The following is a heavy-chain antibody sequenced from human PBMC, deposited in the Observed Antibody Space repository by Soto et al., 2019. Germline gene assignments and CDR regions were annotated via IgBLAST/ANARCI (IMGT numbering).Heavy chain of an antibody. Sequence: PGGSLRLSCAASGFTFSSYAMHWVRQAPGKGLEWVAVISYDGSNKYYADSVKGRFTISRDNSKNTLYLQMNSLRAEDTAVYYCARVPLRFLEWFYFDYWGQGTLVTVSS. CDR1: GFTFSSYA. V-gene: IGHV3-30-3*01. J-gene: IGHJ4*02. CDR3: ARVPLRFLEWFYFDY. CDR2: ISYDGSNK. D-gene: IGHD3-3*01.